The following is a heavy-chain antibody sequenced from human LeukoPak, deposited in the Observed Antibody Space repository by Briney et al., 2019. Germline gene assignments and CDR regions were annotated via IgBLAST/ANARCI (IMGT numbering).Heavy chain of an antibody. D-gene: IGHD3-16*02. Sequence: FGTPPPPPAVSGGAPCGVFMSRSPQSPRQGVGGGGEVEEAGTARYNPSLKTRVTMSMNTSKKQFSLKLSSVTAADTAVYYCARRIYDYVWAIYRPKGLVYWGQGTLVTVSS. CDR3: ARRIYDYVWAIYRPKGLVY. V-gene: IGHV4-34*01. CDR2: VEEAGTA. CDR1: GGAPCGVF. J-gene: IGHJ4*02.